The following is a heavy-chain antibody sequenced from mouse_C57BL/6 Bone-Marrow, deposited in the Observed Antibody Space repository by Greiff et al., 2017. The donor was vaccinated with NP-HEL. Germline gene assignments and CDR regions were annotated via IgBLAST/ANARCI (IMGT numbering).Heavy chain of an antibody. Sequence: EVQLQQSGTVLARPGASVKMSCKTSGYTFTSYWMHWVKQRPGQGLEWIGAIYPGNSDTSYNQKFKGKAKLTAVTSASTAYMELSSLTNEDSAVYYCTRSVYDGYYWFAYWGQGTLVTVSA. V-gene: IGHV1-5*01. D-gene: IGHD2-3*01. CDR2: IYPGNSDT. J-gene: IGHJ3*01. CDR3: TRSVYDGYYWFAY. CDR1: GYTFTSYW.